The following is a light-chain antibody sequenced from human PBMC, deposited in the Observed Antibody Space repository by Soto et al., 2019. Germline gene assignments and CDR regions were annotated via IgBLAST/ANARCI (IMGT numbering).Light chain of an antibody. CDR2: GAS. CDR1: QSVRSSY. J-gene: IGKJ5*01. Sequence: EVVLTQSPGTLSLSPGERATLSCRASQSVRSSYLAWYQQKPGQAPRLLLYGASSRATGIPDRFSGRAARTDTPLTSSIVHEDFAVFYCQQQYSWPPTTFGQGTRLEIK. CDR3: QQQYSWPPTT. V-gene: IGKV3-20*01.